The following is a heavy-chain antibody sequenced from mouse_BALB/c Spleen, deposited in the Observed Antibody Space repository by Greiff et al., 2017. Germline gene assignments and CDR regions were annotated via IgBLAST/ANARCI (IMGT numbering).Heavy chain of an antibody. Sequence: EVQLVESGGGLVKPGGSLKLSCAASGFTFSSYAMSWVRQSPEKRLEWVAEISSGGSYTYYPDTVTGRFTISRDNAKNTLYLEMSSLRSEDTAMYYCARDMIHGRGFAYWGQGTLVTVSA. CDR3: ARDMIHGRGFAY. D-gene: IGHD2-3*01. V-gene: IGHV5-9-4*01. CDR2: ISSGGSYT. CDR1: GFTFSSYA. J-gene: IGHJ3*01.